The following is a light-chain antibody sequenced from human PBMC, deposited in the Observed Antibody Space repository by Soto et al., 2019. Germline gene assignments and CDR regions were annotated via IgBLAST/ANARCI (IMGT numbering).Light chain of an antibody. J-gene: IGKJ3*01. CDR2: AAS. Sequence: DIQMTQSPSSLSASVGDRVTITCRASQSIARSLNWYQQMPGKAPKLLIYAASSLQSGVPSRFSGSGSGTDFTLTISSLQPEDFATYYCQQSYSTPPEFTFGPGTKVDIK. V-gene: IGKV1-39*01. CDR1: QSIARS. CDR3: QQSYSTPPEFT.